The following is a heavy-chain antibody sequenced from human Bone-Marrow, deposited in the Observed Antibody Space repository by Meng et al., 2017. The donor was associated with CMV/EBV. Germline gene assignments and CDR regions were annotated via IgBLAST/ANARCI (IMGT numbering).Heavy chain of an antibody. V-gene: IGHV3-48*03. J-gene: IGHJ4*02. Sequence: GGSLRLSCAASGFTFSSYEMNWVRQAPGKGLEWVSYISSSGSTIYYADPVKGRFTISRDNAKNSLYLQMNSLRAEDTAVYYCARDRWHVYYFDYWGQGTLVTVSS. D-gene: IGHD4-23*01. CDR2: ISSSGSTI. CDR1: GFTFSSYE. CDR3: ARDRWHVYYFDY.